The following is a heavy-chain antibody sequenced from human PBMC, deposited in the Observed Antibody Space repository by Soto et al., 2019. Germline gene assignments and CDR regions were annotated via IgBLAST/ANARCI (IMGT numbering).Heavy chain of an antibody. CDR3: ARGRTVRNYADDSSDYFYFFDY. J-gene: IGHJ4*02. V-gene: IGHV4-59*01. CDR1: GDSISTFY. D-gene: IGHD3-22*01. CDR2: VYYTGST. Sequence: LSLTCTVSGDSISTFYWGWMRQSPGKELEWIGYVYYTGSTNYNPSLKSRVTISVDRSNNQFSLKLTSANAADTAVYYCARGRTVRNYADDSSDYFYFFDYWGQGTQVTVSS.